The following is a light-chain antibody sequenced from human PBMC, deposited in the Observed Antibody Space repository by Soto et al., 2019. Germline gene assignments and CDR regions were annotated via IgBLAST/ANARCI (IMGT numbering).Light chain of an antibody. J-gene: IGKJ1*01. Sequence: EIVLTQSPGTLSLSPGERATLSCRASQTVSSSFLAWYQQTPGQXPRLLIYAASSRATGIPDRFSGSVSGTDFTITIGRLEPEDCAVYYCQQYGNSPQTFGQGTKVDIK. CDR1: QTVSSSF. V-gene: IGKV3-20*01. CDR3: QQYGNSPQT. CDR2: AAS.